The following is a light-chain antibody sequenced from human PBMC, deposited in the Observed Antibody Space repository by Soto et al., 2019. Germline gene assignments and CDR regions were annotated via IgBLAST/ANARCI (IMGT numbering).Light chain of an antibody. CDR3: QQLNSYPPWT. CDR1: QSISTW. CDR2: DAS. Sequence: DIQMTQSPSTLSASVGNSVTITCRASQSISTWLAWYQQKPGKAPKLLIYDASNLQSGIPSRFSGSGSGTEFTLTISSLQPDDFATYYCQQLNSYPPWTFGQGTKVDIK. J-gene: IGKJ1*01. V-gene: IGKV1-5*01.